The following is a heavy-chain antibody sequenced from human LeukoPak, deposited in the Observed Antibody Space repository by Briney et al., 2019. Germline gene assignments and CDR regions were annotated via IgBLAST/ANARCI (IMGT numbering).Heavy chain of an antibody. D-gene: IGHD3-10*01. CDR3: ARDSGIRDSIDY. CDR1: GFTFSSFG. CDR2: IGSSSSYK. V-gene: IGHV3-21*01. Sequence: GGSLRLSCAASGFTFSSFGMNWVRQAPGKGLEWVSSIGSSSSYKYYADSLKGRFTISRDNAKNSLYLQMNTLGVEDTAVYYCARDSGIRDSIDYWGQGTLVTVSS. J-gene: IGHJ4*02.